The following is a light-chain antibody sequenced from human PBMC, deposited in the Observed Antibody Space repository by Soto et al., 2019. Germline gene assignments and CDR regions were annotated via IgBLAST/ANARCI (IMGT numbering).Light chain of an antibody. CDR3: MQLTEFPWT. CDR2: KIS. CDR1: QSLVHRDGNTY. Sequence: DLVMTQTPLSSPVTLGQPASISCRSSQSLVHRDGNTYLSWLQQRPGQPPRLLIYKISTRFSGVPDRFSGSGAGTDFTLEISRVEAEDVGVYYCMQLTEFPWTFGQGTKVEIK. V-gene: IGKV2-24*01. J-gene: IGKJ1*01.